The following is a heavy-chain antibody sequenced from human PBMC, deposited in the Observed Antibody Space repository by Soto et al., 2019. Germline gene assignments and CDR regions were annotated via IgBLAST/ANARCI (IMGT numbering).Heavy chain of an antibody. CDR2: ISSSGSTI. J-gene: IGHJ6*02. Sequence: PGGSLRLSCAASGFTFSDYYMSWIRQAPGKGLEWVSYISSSGSTIYYADSVKGRFTISRDNAQNSLYLQMDSLRAEDTAVYYCARAAGYSSSRVVLYYYYGMDVWGQGTTVTVSS. D-gene: IGHD6-13*01. CDR3: ARAAGYSSSRVVLYYYYGMDV. CDR1: GFTFSDYY. V-gene: IGHV3-11*01.